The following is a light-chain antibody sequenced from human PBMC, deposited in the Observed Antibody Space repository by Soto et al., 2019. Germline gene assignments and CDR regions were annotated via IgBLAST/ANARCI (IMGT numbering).Light chain of an antibody. Sequence: QAVVTQSPSASASLGASVKLTCTLSSGHSTYAIAWHQQQPEKGPRYLMKLNNDGGHSKGDGIPDRFSGSSSGAERYLTISSLQSEDEADYYCQTWDTGSWVFGGGTKLTVL. J-gene: IGLJ3*02. CDR3: QTWDTGSWV. V-gene: IGLV4-69*02. CDR1: SGHSTYA. CDR2: LNNDGGH.